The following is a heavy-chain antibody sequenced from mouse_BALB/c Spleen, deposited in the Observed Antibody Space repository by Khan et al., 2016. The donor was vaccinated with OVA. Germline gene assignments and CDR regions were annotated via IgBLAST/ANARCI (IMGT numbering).Heavy chain of an antibody. D-gene: IGHD1-1*01. Sequence: QVRLQQSGAELVKPGASVKMSCKASGYTFINYWILWIKQRPGQGLEWIGYINPSTGYTEYNQNFKDKATLTADKSSSTAYMQLSSLTSEDSTVYCCASRGVRWYFDYWGQGTTLTVSS. CDR1: GYTFINYW. V-gene: IGHV1-7*01. CDR2: INPSTGYT. CDR3: ASRGVRWYFDY. J-gene: IGHJ2*01.